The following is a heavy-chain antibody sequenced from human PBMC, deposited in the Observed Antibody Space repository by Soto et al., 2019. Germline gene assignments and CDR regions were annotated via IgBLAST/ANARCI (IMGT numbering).Heavy chain of an antibody. CDR1: GFTFSSYA. CDR2: ISGSGGST. V-gene: IGHV3-23*01. Sequence: GGSLRLSCAASGFTFSSYAMGWVRQAPGKGLEWVSAISGSGGSTYYADSVKGRFTISRDNSKNTLYLQMNSLRAEDTAVYYCAKVGSVPPNYYGSGPLAPDFDYWGQGTLVTVSS. J-gene: IGHJ4*02. D-gene: IGHD3-10*01. CDR3: AKVGSVPPNYYGSGPLAPDFDY.